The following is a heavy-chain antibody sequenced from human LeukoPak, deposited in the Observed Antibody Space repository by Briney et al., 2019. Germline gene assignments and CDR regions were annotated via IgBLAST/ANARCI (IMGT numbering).Heavy chain of an antibody. J-gene: IGHJ4*02. CDR1: GGXISTYY. CDR2: IYHSGST. Sequence: SETLSLICIVSGGXISTYYWNWIRQPPGKGLEWIGYIYHSGSTKYNPSLKSRVTISVDTSKNKFSLKLTSVTAADTAVYYCARGHDYGDPFDYWGQGTLVTVSS. CDR3: ARGHDYGDPFDY. V-gene: IGHV4-59*01. D-gene: IGHD4-17*01.